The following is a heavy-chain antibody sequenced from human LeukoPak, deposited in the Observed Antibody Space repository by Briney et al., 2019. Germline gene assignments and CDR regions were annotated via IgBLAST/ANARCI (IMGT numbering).Heavy chain of an antibody. CDR2: IYSGGST. V-gene: IGHV3-66*01. Sequence: GGSLTLSCAASGFTVSSNYMSCVRQAPGEGLEWVSVIYSGGSTYYADSVKGRFTISRDNSKNTLYLQMNSLRAEDTAVYYCARDLSGTMDVWGQGTTVTVSS. CDR3: ARDLSGTMDV. D-gene: IGHD6-25*01. J-gene: IGHJ6*02. CDR1: GFTVSSNY.